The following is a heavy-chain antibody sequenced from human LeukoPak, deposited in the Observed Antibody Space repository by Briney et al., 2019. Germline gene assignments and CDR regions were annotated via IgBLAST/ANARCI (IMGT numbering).Heavy chain of an antibody. V-gene: IGHV3-21*01. J-gene: IGHJ6*03. CDR3: ARDPAEYSSSWLSFSVRHAEKYYYMDV. CDR1: GFTFSSYS. CDR2: ISSSSSYI. D-gene: IGHD6-13*01. Sequence: GGSLRLSCAASGFTFSSYSMNWVRQAPGKGLEWVSSISSSSSYIYYADSVKGRFTISRDNAKNSLYLQMNSLRAEDTAVYYCARDPAEYSSSWLSFSVRHAEKYYYMDVWGKGTTVTVSS.